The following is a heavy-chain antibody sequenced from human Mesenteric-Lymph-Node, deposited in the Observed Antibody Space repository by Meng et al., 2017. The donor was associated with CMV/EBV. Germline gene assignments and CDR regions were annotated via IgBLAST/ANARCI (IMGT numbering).Heavy chain of an antibody. Sequence: GESLKISCAASGFTFSSYWMHWVRQAPGKGLVWVSRINSDGSSTRHADSVKGRFTISRDNAKNTLYLQMNSLRAEDTAVYYCARDSYGQLVRSGSDWYFDLWGRGTLVTVSS. CDR3: ARDSYGQLVRSGSDWYFDL. J-gene: IGHJ2*01. V-gene: IGHV3-74*01. CDR1: GFTFSSYW. CDR2: INSDGSST. D-gene: IGHD6-13*01.